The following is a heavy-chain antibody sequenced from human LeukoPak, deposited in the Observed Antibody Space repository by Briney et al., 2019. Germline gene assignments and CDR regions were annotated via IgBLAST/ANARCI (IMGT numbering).Heavy chain of an antibody. V-gene: IGHV3-30*04. CDR3: AKRTVKLELSYYYYGMDV. Sequence: GGSLRLSCAASGFTFSSYAMHWVRQAPGKGLEWVAVISYDGSNKYYADSVKGRFTISRDNSKNTLYLQMNSLRAEDTAVYYCAKRTVKLELSYYYYGMDVWGQGTTVTVSS. CDR2: ISYDGSNK. CDR1: GFTFSSYA. D-gene: IGHD1-7*01. J-gene: IGHJ6*02.